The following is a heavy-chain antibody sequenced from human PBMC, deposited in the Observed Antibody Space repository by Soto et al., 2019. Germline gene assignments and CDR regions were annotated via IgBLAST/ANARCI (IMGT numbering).Heavy chain of an antibody. CDR1: GGSISGSY. J-gene: IGHJ4*01. V-gene: IGHV4-59*01. Sequence: SETLSLTCSVSGGSISGSYCSWIRQSPGKGLEWLGYVYYTGSTNYSPSLRSRVSISVDTYKNEFSLRLSSVTAADTAVYFCARSGVVPGEHIDYAGHGSQVNVS. CDR2: VYYTGST. D-gene: IGHD2-21*01. CDR3: ARSGVVPGEHIDY.